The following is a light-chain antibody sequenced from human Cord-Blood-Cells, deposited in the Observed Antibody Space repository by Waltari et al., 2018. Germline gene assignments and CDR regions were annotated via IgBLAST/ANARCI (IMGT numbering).Light chain of an antibody. CDR1: SSDVGSYKL. CDR2: EGS. Sequence: QSALTQPASVSGSPGQSITISCTGTSSDVGSYKLVSWYQQPPGKAPKLMIYEGSKRPSGVSNRFSGSKSGNTASLTISGLQAEDEADYYCCSYAGSSTVVFGGGTKLTVL. CDR3: CSYAGSSTVV. V-gene: IGLV2-23*01. J-gene: IGLJ2*01.